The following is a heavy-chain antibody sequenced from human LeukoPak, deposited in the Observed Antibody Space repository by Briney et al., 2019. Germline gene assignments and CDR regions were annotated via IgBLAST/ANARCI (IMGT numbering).Heavy chain of an antibody. CDR1: GFPFSNYA. J-gene: IGHJ5*02. V-gene: IGHV3-23*01. D-gene: IGHD3-10*01. Sequence: GSLRLSCAASGFPFSNYAMSWVRQAPGKGLEWVSVLNARATSPHYADSVKGRFTISRDNSKNTLYLQMDRLRAEDTAVYYCAKEAWFGELALDRWGQGTLVTVSS. CDR3: AKEAWFGELALDR. CDR2: LNARATSP.